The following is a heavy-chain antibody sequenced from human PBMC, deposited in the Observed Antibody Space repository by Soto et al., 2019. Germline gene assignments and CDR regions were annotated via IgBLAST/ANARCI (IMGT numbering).Heavy chain of an antibody. J-gene: IGHJ6*02. CDR1: RNTFDNSW. CDR3: ARRVYNSGGYYYSFYYGLDV. D-gene: IGHD3-22*01. CDR2: IYPGDSET. Sequence: PGESLKISCQGSRNTFDNSWIAWVRQMPGKGLEWMGIIYPGDSETKYSQSFQGHVTISADKSIRTAYLQWSSLKASDTAMYFCARRVYNSGGYYYSFYYGLDVWGQGTTVTVSS. V-gene: IGHV5-51*01.